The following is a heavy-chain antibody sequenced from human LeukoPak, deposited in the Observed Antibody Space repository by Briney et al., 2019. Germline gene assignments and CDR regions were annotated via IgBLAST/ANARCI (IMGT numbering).Heavy chain of an antibody. CDR2: IYYSGST. J-gene: IGHJ6*04. D-gene: IGHD3-10*01. V-gene: IGHV4-59*08. CDR3: ARAGLLWFGESDV. Sequence: SETLSLTCTVSGGSISSYHWNWIRQPPGKGLEWIGYIYYSGSTNYNPSLKSRVTISVDTSKNQFSLKLSSVTAADTAVYYCARAGLLWFGESDVWGKGTTVTISS. CDR1: GGSISSYH.